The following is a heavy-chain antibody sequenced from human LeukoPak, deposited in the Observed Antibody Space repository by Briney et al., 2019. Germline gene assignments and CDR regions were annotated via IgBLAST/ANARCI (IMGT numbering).Heavy chain of an antibody. V-gene: IGHV4-59*01. CDR3: ARGRGTSCSDYYYMDV. D-gene: IGHD2-2*01. CDR1: GGSIRTYY. J-gene: IGHJ6*03. CDR2: IYFSGTT. Sequence: SETLSLTCTVSGGSIRTYYWSWIRQPPGKGLEWIGYIYFSGTTNYNPSLKSRVTISVDTSKNQFSLKLSSVSAADTAVYYCARGRGTSCSDYYYMDVWGKGTTVTVSS.